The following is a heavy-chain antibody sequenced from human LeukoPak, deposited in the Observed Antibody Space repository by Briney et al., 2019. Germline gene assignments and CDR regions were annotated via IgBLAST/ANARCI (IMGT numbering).Heavy chain of an antibody. J-gene: IGHJ5*02. CDR3: AGKKVAGTGIPNWFDP. V-gene: IGHV1-8*02. Sequence: ASVKVSCKASGYTFTSYGISWVRQAPGQGLEWMGWMNPNSGNTGYAQKFQGRVTMTRNTSISTAYMELSSPRAEVTAVYYCAGKKVAGTGIPNWFDPWGQGTLVTVSS. D-gene: IGHD6-19*01. CDR1: GYTFTSYG. CDR2: MNPNSGNT.